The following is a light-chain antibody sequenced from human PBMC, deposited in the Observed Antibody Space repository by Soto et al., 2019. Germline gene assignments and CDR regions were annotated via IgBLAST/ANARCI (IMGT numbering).Light chain of an antibody. Sequence: DIQMTQSPSTLSASVLDIVTSTFLASQSISSWLAWYHQKPGKAPQILIYDASTLKSGVPSRFSASGSGTEFTLIISSLQPHDFATYYCQQYTSYSWTFGQGTKVDIK. CDR2: DAS. CDR1: QSISSW. J-gene: IGKJ1*01. CDR3: QQYTSYSWT. V-gene: IGKV1-5*01.